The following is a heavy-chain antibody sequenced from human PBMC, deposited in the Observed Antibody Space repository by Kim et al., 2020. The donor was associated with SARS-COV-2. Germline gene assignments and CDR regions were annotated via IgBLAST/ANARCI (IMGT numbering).Heavy chain of an antibody. Sequence: ASVTVSCKASGYSFPSYGITWVRQPPGHGLEWMAWISAYNGTTNYAQKLQGRVTMTTDTSTSTAYMDLRSLRSDDTAVYYCARAPRGYSYGYLAYWCHGALVTVAS. CDR3: ARAPRGYSYGYLAY. J-gene: IGHJ4*01. V-gene: IGHV1-18*01. D-gene: IGHD5-18*01. CDR2: ISAYNGTT. CDR1: GYSFPSYG.